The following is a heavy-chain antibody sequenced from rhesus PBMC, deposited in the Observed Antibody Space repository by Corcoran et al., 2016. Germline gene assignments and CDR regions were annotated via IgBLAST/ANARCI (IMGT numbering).Heavy chain of an antibody. D-gene: IGHD4-29*01. V-gene: IGHV4-76*01. Sequence: QVQLQESGPGVVKPSETLSLTCAVSGYSISSGYDWSWIRQPPGKGLEWIGYIYGSSGSTNYNPSLKNRVTISKDTSKNQFSRKLSSVTAADTAVYYCARETLYGTSYLFDYWGQGVLVTVSS. CDR1: GYSISSGYD. J-gene: IGHJ4*01. CDR2: IYGSSGST. CDR3: ARETLYGTSYLFDY.